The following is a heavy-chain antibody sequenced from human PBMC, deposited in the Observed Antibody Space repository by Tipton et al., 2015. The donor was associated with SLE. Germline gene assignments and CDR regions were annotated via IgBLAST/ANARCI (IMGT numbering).Heavy chain of an antibody. Sequence: SLRLSCSASGFTFKTYGMHWVRQAPGKGLEWVAFIRYDGKISYYRDSVKGRFTISRDNSRNMLYLQMNSLTVDDTAMYFCANLAPGRRDYWGQGTLVTVSS. CDR1: GFTFKTYG. D-gene: IGHD1-26*01. CDR3: ANLAPGRRDY. V-gene: IGHV3-30*02. J-gene: IGHJ4*02. CDR2: IRYDGKIS.